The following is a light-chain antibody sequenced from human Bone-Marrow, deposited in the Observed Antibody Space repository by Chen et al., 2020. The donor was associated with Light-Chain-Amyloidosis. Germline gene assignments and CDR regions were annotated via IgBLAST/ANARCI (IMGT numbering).Light chain of an antibody. V-gene: IGKV3-20*01. CDR3: QQYSTSPLT. Sequence: EIVLTQSPGTLFLSLGDRATLSCRIRQRIGSTYLALYQQKPGQAPRLLFYGVSSRATGIADRFSGSGSGTDFTLTISRLEPEDFAVYYCQQYSTSPLTFGGGTKVEIK. J-gene: IGKJ4*01. CDR2: GVS. CDR1: QRIGSTY.